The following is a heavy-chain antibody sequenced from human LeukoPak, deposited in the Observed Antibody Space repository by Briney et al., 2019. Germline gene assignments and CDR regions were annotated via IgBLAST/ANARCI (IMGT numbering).Heavy chain of an antibody. CDR3: ASEVRYCSGGSCLFDP. Sequence: SVKVSCKASGGTFSSYAISWVRQAPGQGLEWMGGIIPIFGTANYAQKFQGRVTITTDESASTTYMELSSLRSEDTAVYYCASEVRYCSGGSCLFDPWGQGTLVTVSS. D-gene: IGHD2-15*01. CDR1: GGTFSSYA. V-gene: IGHV1-69*05. J-gene: IGHJ5*02. CDR2: IIPIFGTA.